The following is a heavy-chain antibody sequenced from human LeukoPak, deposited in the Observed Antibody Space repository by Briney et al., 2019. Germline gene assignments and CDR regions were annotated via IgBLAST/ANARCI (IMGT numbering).Heavy chain of an antibody. CDR1: GFTFSSYA. D-gene: IGHD2-15*01. V-gene: IGHV3-23*01. CDR2: ITDST. Sequence: GGSLRLSCAASGFTFSSYAMTWVRQAPGEGLEWVSAITDSTYFADSVKGRFTISRDSSKNTVYLQMNSLRAEDTAVYYCARYCSGGRCYSGLDPWGQGALVTVSS. CDR3: ARYCSGGRCYSGLDP. J-gene: IGHJ5*02.